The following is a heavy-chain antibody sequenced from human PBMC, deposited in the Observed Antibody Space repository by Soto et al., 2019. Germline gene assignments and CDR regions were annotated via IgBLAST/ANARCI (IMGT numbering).Heavy chain of an antibody. J-gene: IGHJ4*02. D-gene: IGHD3-3*01. CDR1: GGTFSSYA. V-gene: IGHV1-69*01. CDR2: IIPIFGTA. Sequence: QVKLVQSGAEGKKPGSSVKVSCKASGGTFSSYAISWVRPAPGQGLEWMGGIIPIFGTANYAQKFQGRVTTTAYESTSTAYMELSSLRSEDTAVYYCAREYYGEYYFDYWGQGSLVTVSS. CDR3: AREYYGEYYFDY.